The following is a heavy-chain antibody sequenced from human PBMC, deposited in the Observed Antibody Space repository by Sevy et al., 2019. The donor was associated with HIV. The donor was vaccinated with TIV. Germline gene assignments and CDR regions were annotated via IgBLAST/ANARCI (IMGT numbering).Heavy chain of an antibody. CDR3: AKGGPGYCSSTGCYPLYYYYYGMDV. Sequence: GGSLRLSCAASGFTFSSYAMSWVRQAPGKGLEWVSAISGSGGSTYYADSVKGRFTISRDNSKNTLYLQMNSLRAEDTAVYYCAKGGPGYCSSTGCYPLYYYYYGMDVWGQGTTVTVSS. J-gene: IGHJ6*02. D-gene: IGHD2-2*01. V-gene: IGHV3-23*01. CDR2: ISGSGGST. CDR1: GFTFSSYA.